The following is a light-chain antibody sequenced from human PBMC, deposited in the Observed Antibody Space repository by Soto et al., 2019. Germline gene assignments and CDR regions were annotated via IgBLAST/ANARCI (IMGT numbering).Light chain of an antibody. Sequence: DIQMTQSPSSLSASVGDGATITCRASQSVSTFLAWYQQRPGRVPNLLIYAASTLASGVPSRFSGSGSGTDFTLTISSLQPEDVATYYCQQCGSAPFTFGPGTKVHIK. CDR3: QQCGSAPFT. J-gene: IGKJ3*01. V-gene: IGKV1-27*01. CDR1: QSVSTF. CDR2: AAS.